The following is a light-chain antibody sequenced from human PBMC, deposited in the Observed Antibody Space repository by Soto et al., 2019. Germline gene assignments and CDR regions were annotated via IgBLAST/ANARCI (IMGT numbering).Light chain of an antibody. Sequence: EIVLTQSPATLALSPGERATLSCRASQTVSSYLAWYQQKPGQAPRLLIYDASNRATGVPARFSGSGSGTDFVLTINSLEPEDFAVYYCQQRSNWPRTFGQGTKVEIK. CDR2: DAS. CDR3: QQRSNWPRT. CDR1: QTVSSY. V-gene: IGKV3-11*01. J-gene: IGKJ1*01.